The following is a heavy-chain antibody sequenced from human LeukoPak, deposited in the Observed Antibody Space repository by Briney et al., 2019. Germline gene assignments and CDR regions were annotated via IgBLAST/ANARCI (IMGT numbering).Heavy chain of an antibody. D-gene: IGHD3-16*01. CDR3: ARLGGEPTRFDL. CDR1: GFTFRSYW. CDR2: IKQDGILK. Sequence: QPGGSLRLSCAASGFTFRSYWMSWVRQAPGRGLDWVATIKQDGILKHYVDSVKVRFTISRDNAENSLYLQMDSLRVEDTAVYYCARLGGEPTRFDLWGQGALVTVSS. J-gene: IGHJ5*02. V-gene: IGHV3-7*01.